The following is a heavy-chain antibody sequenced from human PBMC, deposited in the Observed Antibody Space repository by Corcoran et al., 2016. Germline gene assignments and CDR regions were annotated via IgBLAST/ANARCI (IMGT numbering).Heavy chain of an antibody. CDR3: TTSRTVYAVYDYYYGMDV. J-gene: IGHJ6*02. D-gene: IGHD2-8*01. CDR2: IKSKTDGGTT. CDR1: GFTFSNTW. Sequence: EVQLVASGGGLLKPGGSLRLSCAASGFTFSNTWMNWVRQAPGKGLAWVGRIKSKTDGGTTDYAAPVKGSVTISRDDSKNTLYLQMNSLKTEETAGYACTTSRTVYAVYDYYYGMDVWGQGTTVTVSS. V-gene: IGHV3-15*07.